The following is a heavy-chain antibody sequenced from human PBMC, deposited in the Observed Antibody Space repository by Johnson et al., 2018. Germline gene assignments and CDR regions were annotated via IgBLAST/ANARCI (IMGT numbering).Heavy chain of an antibody. CDR2: INSDGSST. CDR1: GFTFSSYW. J-gene: IGHJ6*02. CDR3: ARDRYSYGTVGMGDV. Sequence: VQLQESGGGLVQPGGSXRLSCAASGFTFSSYWMHWVRQAPGKGLVWVSRINSDGSSTSYADSVTGRFTISRDNAKNTLYLQMNSMRAEDTAVYYCARDRYSYGTVGMGDVWGQGTTVTVSS. D-gene: IGHD5-18*01. V-gene: IGHV3-74*01.